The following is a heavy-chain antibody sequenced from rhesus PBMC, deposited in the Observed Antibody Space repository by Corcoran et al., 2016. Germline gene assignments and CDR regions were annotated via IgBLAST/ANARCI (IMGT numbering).Heavy chain of an antibody. CDR2: VDPEEAKA. CDR3: ATGGLRSDY. Sequence: EVQLVQSGAEVKKPGVSVKISCKASGYTFTDYYLHWVRQAPGKGLEWMGRVDPEEAKAIHEQKVQDRVTITADTSTDTAYMELSSLRSEDTAVYYCATGGLRSDYWGQGVLVTVSS. V-gene: IGHV1-111*02. CDR1: GYTFTDYY. J-gene: IGHJ4*01. D-gene: IGHD5-36*01.